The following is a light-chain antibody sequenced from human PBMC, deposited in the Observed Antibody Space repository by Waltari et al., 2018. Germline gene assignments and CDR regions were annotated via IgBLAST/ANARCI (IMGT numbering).Light chain of an antibody. CDR3: QQYNSYPPT. CDR1: QAIDTS. J-gene: IGKJ3*01. V-gene: IGKV1-5*03. CDR2: RSS. Sequence: DIQMTQSPSTLSASVGDRVTITCRASQAIDTSLAWYQQKPGKAPNLLIYRSSTLEGGVSSRFSGSGSGTDFTLTISSLQPDDFATYYCQQYNSYPPTFGPGTKVDIK.